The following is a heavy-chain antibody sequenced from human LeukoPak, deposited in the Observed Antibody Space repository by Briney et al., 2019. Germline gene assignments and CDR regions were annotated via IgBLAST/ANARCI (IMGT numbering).Heavy chain of an antibody. CDR3: ARDGDYGTGSYYRGCIDS. D-gene: IGHD3-10*01. J-gene: IGHJ4*02. Sequence: ASVTVSCKASGYSFTAFYIHWVRQAPGQGLEWMGWIHPRRGDTNYAQKFQGRVTMTRDTSISTAYLDLSSLRSDDTAVYYCARDGDYGTGSYYRGCIDSWGQGTPVTVSP. CDR2: IHPRRGDT. CDR1: GYSFTAFY. V-gene: IGHV1-2*02.